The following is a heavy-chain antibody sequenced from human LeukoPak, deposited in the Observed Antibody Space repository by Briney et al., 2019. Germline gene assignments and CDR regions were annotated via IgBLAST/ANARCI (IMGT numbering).Heavy chain of an antibody. D-gene: IGHD2-2*01. V-gene: IGHV4-39*07. J-gene: IGHJ1*01. Sequence: SETLSLTCTVSGDSISNSAYHWGWIRQPPGKGLEYIGRISYTGSTYYNPSLKSRVTISVDTSKNQFSLKLSSVIAADTAFYYCARAPLAYQPVVLFENWGQGTLVTVSS. CDR2: ISYTGST. CDR1: GDSISNSAYH. CDR3: ARAPLAYQPVVLFEN.